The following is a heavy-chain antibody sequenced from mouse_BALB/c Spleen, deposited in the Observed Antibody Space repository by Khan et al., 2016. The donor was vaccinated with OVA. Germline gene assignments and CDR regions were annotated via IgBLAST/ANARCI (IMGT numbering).Heavy chain of an antibody. V-gene: IGHV9-4*02. D-gene: IGHD2-14*01. CDR1: GYTFTTAG. Sequence: QIQLVQSGPELKKPGETVRISCKASGYTFTTAGMQWVQKMPGKGLKWIGWINTHSGVPKYAEDFKGRFAFSLETSASTVYLQITNLKNEDTATYFCARGGADYYRNDGGAMEYWGQGTSVTVSS. CDR3: ARGGADYYRNDGGAMEY. CDR2: INTHSGVP. J-gene: IGHJ4*01.